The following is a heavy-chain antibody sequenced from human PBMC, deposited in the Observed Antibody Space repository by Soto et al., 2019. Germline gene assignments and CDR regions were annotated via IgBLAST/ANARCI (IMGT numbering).Heavy chain of an antibody. Sequence: QVQLVQSGGEVKKPGASVKVSCKASGYTFTNYGISWVRRAPGQGLEWMGWISTYNGNTQYARKFQGRVTMTTDTSTSVAYMELSSLRSGDTAVYYCARDPGSAGYRPLLSWGQGNLLTVAS. J-gene: IGHJ4*02. CDR3: ARDPGSAGYRPLLS. CDR2: ISTYNGNT. CDR1: GYTFTNYG. V-gene: IGHV1-18*01. D-gene: IGHD3-16*02.